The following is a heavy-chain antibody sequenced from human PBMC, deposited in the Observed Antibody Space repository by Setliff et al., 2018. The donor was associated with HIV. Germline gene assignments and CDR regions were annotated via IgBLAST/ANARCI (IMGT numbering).Heavy chain of an antibody. CDR1: GYTFTRNG. Sequence: ASVKVSCKASGYTFTRNGITWVRQAPGQGLEWMGWISTYNGNTAYAQKFQDRVTVTTDTSTSTAYMELSSLRSEDTAVYYCATAGEMATIGYSYYYMDVWGKGTTVTVSS. D-gene: IGHD3-10*01. CDR3: ATAGEMATIGYSYYYMDV. J-gene: IGHJ6*03. V-gene: IGHV1-18*01. CDR2: ISTYNGNT.